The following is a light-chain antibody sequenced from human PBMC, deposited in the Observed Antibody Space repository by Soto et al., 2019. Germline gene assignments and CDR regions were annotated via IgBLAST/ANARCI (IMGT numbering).Light chain of an antibody. CDR2: DVS. CDR1: SIDVGGYNY. Sequence: QSVLTRPASVSGSPGQSITMSCTGTSIDVGGYNYVSWYQHHPGKAPKLMIYDVSKRPSGVSNRFSGSKSGNTASLSISGLQPEDEADYYCSSYRTSNTRQIVCGTGTKVTVL. J-gene: IGLJ1*01. V-gene: IGLV2-14*03. CDR3: SSYRTSNTRQIV.